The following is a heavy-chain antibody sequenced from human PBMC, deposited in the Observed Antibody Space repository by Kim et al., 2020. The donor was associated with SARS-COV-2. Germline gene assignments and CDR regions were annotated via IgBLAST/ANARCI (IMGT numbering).Heavy chain of an antibody. D-gene: IGHD5-12*01. V-gene: IGHV7-4-1*02. CDR3: AGDGDVDIVATADY. CDR1: GYTFTSYA. Sequence: ASVKVSCKASGYTFTSYAMNWVRQAPGQGLEWMGWINTNTGNPTYAQGFTGRFVFSLDTSVSTAYLQISSLKAEDTAVYYCAGDGDVDIVATADYWGQGTLVTVSS. CDR2: INTNTGNP. J-gene: IGHJ4*02.